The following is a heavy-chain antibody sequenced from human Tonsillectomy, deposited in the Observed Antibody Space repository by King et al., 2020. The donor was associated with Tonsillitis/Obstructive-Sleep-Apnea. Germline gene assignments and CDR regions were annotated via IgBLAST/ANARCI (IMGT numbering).Heavy chain of an antibody. D-gene: IGHD2-2*02. CDR2: INHSGST. V-gene: IGHV4-34*01. J-gene: IGHJ6*03. Sequence: VQLQQWGAGLLKPSEPLSLTCAVYGGSFSGYYWSWIRQPPGKGLEWIGEINHSGSTNYNPSLKSRVTISVDTSKNQFSLKLSSVTAADTAVYYCARGKGCGSRTSCYTVYYYYYYMDVWGKGTTVTVSS. CDR3: ARGKGCGSRTSCYTVYYYYYYMDV. CDR1: GGSFSGYY.